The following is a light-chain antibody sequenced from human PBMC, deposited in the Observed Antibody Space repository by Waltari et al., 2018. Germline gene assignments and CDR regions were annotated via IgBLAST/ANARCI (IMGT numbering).Light chain of an antibody. J-gene: IGLJ2*01. CDR2: DDS. V-gene: IGLV3-21*03. Sequence: SYVLTQPPSVSVAPGKTARITSGGNNIGSKSVPGYQQKPGQAPVLVVYDDSDRPSGIPARFSGSNSWNTATLTISRVEAGDEADYYCQVWDSSSDHRVFGGGTKLTVL. CDR1: NIGSKS. CDR3: QVWDSSSDHRV.